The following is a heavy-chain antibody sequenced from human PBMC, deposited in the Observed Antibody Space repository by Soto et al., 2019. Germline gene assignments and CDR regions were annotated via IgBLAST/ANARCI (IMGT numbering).Heavy chain of an antibody. D-gene: IGHD6-6*01. CDR2: IYYSGST. Sequence: QLQLQESGPGLVKPSETLSLTCTVSGGSISSSSYYWGWIRQPPGKGLEWIGSIYYSGSTYYNPSLKSRVTISVDTSKNQFSLKLSSVTAADTAVYYCARHNVPRPAYWYFDLWGRGTLVTVSS. CDR3: ARHNVPRPAYWYFDL. J-gene: IGHJ2*01. V-gene: IGHV4-39*01. CDR1: GGSISSSSYY.